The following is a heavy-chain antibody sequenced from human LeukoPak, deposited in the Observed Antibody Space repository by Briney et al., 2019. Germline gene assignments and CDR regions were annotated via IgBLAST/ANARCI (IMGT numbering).Heavy chain of an antibody. V-gene: IGHV3-23*01. D-gene: IGHD2-8*02. CDR3: AKGTSWVSDYYYMDV. J-gene: IGHJ6*03. CDR2: ISGSGGST. Sequence: GGSLRLSCATSGFTFSSYAMSWVRQAPGKGLEWVSAISGSGGSTYYADSVKGRFTISRDNSKNTLYLQMNSLRAEDTAVYYCAKGTSWVSDYYYMDVWGKGTTVTVSS. CDR1: GFTFSSYA.